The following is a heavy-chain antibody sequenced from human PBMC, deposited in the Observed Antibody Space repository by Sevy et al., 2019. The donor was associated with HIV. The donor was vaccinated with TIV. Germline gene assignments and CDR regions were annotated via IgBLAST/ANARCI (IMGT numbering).Heavy chain of an antibody. Sequence: SETLSLTCTVSGGSITSAKYYWNWLRQSPGKGLEWIGYIYYTGTTYYKPSLRGRLSISVDTSKSQFSLKLSSISAADTAIYYCARGTYGADYDCRSSYRLFFDYWGQGTLVTVSS. CDR2: IYYTGTT. CDR3: ARGTYGADYDCRSSYRLFFDY. V-gene: IGHV4-30-4*01. J-gene: IGHJ4*02. CDR1: GGSITSAKYY. D-gene: IGHD3-3*01.